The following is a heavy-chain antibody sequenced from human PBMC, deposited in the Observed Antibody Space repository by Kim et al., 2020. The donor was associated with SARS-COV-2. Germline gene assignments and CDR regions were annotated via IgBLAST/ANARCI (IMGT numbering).Heavy chain of an antibody. Sequence: GGSLRLSCAASGFTFSDYYMSWIRQAPGKGLEWVSYISSSGSTIYYADSVKGRFTISRDNAKNSLYLQMNSLRAEDTAVYYCARVEIVVVTATHSPVDYWGQGTLVTVSS. J-gene: IGHJ4*02. CDR1: GFTFSDYY. CDR2: ISSSGSTI. D-gene: IGHD2-21*02. CDR3: ARVEIVVVTATHSPVDY. V-gene: IGHV3-11*01.